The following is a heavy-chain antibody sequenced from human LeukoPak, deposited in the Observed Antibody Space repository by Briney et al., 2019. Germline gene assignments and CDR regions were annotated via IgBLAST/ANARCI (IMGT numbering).Heavy chain of an antibody. Sequence: SVKVSCKASGGTFSSYAISWVRQAPGQGLEWMGRIIPIFGIANYAQKFQRRVTITADKSTSTAYMELSSLRSEDTAVYYCAREPFPGDCSGGSCYSPHNWFDPWGQGTLVTVSP. J-gene: IGHJ5*02. CDR1: GGTFSSYA. D-gene: IGHD2-15*01. CDR3: AREPFPGDCSGGSCYSPHNWFDP. CDR2: IIPIFGIA. V-gene: IGHV1-69*04.